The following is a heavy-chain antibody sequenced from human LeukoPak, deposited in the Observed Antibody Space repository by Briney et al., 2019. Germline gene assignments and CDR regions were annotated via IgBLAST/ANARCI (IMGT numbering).Heavy chain of an antibody. V-gene: IGHV4-59*01. J-gene: IGHJ6*02. CDR3: AGRYSSSWYSYYYYGMDV. CDR1: GGSISSYY. D-gene: IGHD6-13*01. CDR2: IYYSGST. Sequence: SETLSLTCTVSGGSISSYYWSWIRQPPGKGLEWIGYIYYSGSTNYNPSLKSRVTILVDTSKNQFSLKLSSVTAADTAVYYCAGRYSSSWYSYYYYGMDVWGQGTTVTVSS.